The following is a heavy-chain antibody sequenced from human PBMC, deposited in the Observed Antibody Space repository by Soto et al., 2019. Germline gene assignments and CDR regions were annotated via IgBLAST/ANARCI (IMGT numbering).Heavy chain of an antibody. J-gene: IGHJ4*02. CDR3: ARAGQLWGQRYFDY. Sequence: PSETLSLTCTVSGGSICSSSYYWGWIRQPPGKGLEWIGSIYYSGSTYYNPSLKSRVTISVDTSKNQFSLKLSSVTAADTAVYYCARAGQLWGQRYFDYWGQGTLVTVSS. CDR1: GGSICSSSYY. V-gene: IGHV4-39*01. D-gene: IGHD6-6*01. CDR2: IYYSGST.